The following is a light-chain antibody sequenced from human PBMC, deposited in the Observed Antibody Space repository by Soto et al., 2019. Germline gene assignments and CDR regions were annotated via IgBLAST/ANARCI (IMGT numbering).Light chain of an antibody. CDR3: SSFSTGASPVL. J-gene: IGLJ2*01. Sequence: QSALTLPASVSGSPGQSITISCTGTSSDIGGFDYVCWYQQHPGKAPKLIISDVSDRPSGISHRFSGSKSDNTASLTISGLQAEDEADYYCSSFSTGASPVLFGGGTKLTVL. V-gene: IGLV2-14*01. CDR1: SSDIGGFDY. CDR2: DVS.